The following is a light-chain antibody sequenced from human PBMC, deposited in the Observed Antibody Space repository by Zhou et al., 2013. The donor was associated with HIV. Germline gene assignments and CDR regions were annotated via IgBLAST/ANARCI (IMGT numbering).Light chain of an antibody. CDR1: QSVSSSF. V-gene: IGKV3-20*01. J-gene: IGKJ2*01. Sequence: EIVLTQSPATLSLSPGERATLSCRASQSVSSSFLAWFQQKPGQAPRLLIYGTSNRATGIPDRFSGSGSGTDFTLTISRLEPEDFAVYYCQQYANSPQTFGQGTKVEIK. CDR3: QQYANSPQT. CDR2: GTS.